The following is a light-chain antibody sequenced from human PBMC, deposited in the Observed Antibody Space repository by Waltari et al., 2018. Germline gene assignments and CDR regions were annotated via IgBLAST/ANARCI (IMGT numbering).Light chain of an antibody. CDR2: EVS. J-gene: IGLJ2*01. CDR3: SSYTSSDTMI. CDR1: NSDIGAYNY. Sequence: QSALTQPASVSGSPGQSITISCTGTNSDIGAYNYVSWYQQHPGKAPKLIIFEVSNRPSGVSIRFSGSKSGNTASLTISGLQPEDEADYYCSSYTSSDTMIFGTGTKLTVL. V-gene: IGLV2-14*01.